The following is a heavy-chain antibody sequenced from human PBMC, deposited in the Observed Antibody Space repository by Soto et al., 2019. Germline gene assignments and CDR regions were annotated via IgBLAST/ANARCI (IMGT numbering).Heavy chain of an antibody. CDR1: GDNFKKNV. J-gene: IGHJ6*02. D-gene: IGHD3-10*01. CDR2: TIPALGKT. Sequence: QVQLMQSGAEIKKPGSSVKVSCKTSGDNFKKNVFTWVRQAPGQGLEWLGGTIPALGKTHSIEKFQGRVTITVDDATRPVYMEVRDLTSEDTAIYYCARGPFRPSAMDVWGQGTTVTVSS. V-gene: IGHV1-69*01. CDR3: ARGPFRPSAMDV.